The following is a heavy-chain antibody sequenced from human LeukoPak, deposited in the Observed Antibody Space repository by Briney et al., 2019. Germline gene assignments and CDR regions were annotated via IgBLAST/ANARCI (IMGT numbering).Heavy chain of an antibody. CDR3: ARGITLTGYGTFDI. CDR2: INPNSGDT. Sequence: ASVKVSCKVSGYTSTGYYIHWVRQAPGQGLEWMGWINPNSGDTNYAQKFQGRVSMTRDTSISTAYMELSRLRSDDTAVYYCARGITLTGYGTFDIWGQGTMVTVSS. D-gene: IGHD3-9*01. CDR1: GYTSTGYY. V-gene: IGHV1-2*02. J-gene: IGHJ3*02.